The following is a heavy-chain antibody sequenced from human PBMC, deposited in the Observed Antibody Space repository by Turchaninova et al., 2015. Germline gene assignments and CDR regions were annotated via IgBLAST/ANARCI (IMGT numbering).Heavy chain of an antibody. J-gene: IGHJ4*02. D-gene: IGHD6-19*01. CDR3: ARDSQVAGDS. V-gene: IGHV1-2*06. Sequence: QVQLVQSGAEVKKPGASVKVSCKASGYSFTGYYMHWVRQAPGQGLEWMGRIDHKSGGTIYAQQFQGRVTMTRDTSINTAYMDLSRLRSDDTAFYYCARDSQVAGDSWGQGTLVTVSS. CDR2: IDHKSGGT. CDR1: GYSFTGYY.